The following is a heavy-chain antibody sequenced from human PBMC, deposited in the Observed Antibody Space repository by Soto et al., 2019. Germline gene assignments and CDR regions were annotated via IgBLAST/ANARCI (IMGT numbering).Heavy chain of an antibody. V-gene: IGHV3-23*01. D-gene: IGHD6-19*01. Sequence: GESLKISCAASGFTFSSYAMSWVRQAPGKGLEWVSAISGSGGSTYYADSVKGRFTISRDNSKNTLYLQMNSLRAEDTAVYYCAKDVENSSGWYFAFDIWGQGTMVTVSS. J-gene: IGHJ3*02. CDR1: GFTFSSYA. CDR3: AKDVENSSGWYFAFDI. CDR2: ISGSGGST.